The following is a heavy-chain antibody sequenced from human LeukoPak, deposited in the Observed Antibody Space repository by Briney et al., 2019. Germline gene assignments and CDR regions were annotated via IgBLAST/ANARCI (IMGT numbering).Heavy chain of an antibody. CDR2: IFYIGSGST. Sequence: SETLSLTCPVSGGSISIYYWGWIRQPPGKGLEWIGYIFYIGSGSTNYNPSLKSRVTISVDTSKNQFSLKLSSVTAADTAVYYCARVLGAGLVGNIGAFDIWGQGTMVTVSS. J-gene: IGHJ3*02. CDR3: ARVLGAGLVGNIGAFDI. CDR1: GGSISIYY. D-gene: IGHD1-26*01. V-gene: IGHV4-59*01.